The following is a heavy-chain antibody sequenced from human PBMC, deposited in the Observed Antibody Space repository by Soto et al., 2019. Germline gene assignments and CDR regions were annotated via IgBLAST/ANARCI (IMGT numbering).Heavy chain of an antibody. J-gene: IGHJ3*02. D-gene: IGHD6-13*01. V-gene: IGHV1-18*01. CDR3: ARDLSCWYLTLAVAFDI. Sequence: QVQLVQSGAEVKKPGASVKVSCKASGYTFTSYGISWMRQAPGQGLEWMGWISAYNGNTNYAQKLQGRVTMTTDTSTSTAYMELRSLRSDDTAVYYCARDLSCWYLTLAVAFDIWGQGTMVTVSS. CDR1: GYTFTSYG. CDR2: ISAYNGNT.